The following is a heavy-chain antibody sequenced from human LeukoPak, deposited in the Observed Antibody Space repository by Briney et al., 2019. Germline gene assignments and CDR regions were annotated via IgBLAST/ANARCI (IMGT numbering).Heavy chain of an antibody. J-gene: IGHJ1*01. CDR1: GGSISSGGYS. V-gene: IGHV4-30-2*01. CDR2: IYHSGST. D-gene: IGHD2-2*01. Sequence: SQTLSFTCAVSGGSISSGGYSRSWIRQPPGKGLEWIGYIYHSGSTYYNPSLKSRVTISVDRSKNQFSLKLSSVTAADTAVYYCARDGDCSSTSCLAEYFQHWGQGTLVTVSS. CDR3: ARDGDCSSTSCLAEYFQH.